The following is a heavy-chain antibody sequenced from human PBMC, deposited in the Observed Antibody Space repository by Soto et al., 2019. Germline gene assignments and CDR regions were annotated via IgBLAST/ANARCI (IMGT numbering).Heavy chain of an antibody. D-gene: IGHD6-6*01. Sequence: GSLRLSCAASGFTFSSYAMSWVRQAPGKGLEWVSVISGSDDSTYYADSVKGRFTISRDNSKNTLYLQMNSLRAEDTAVYYCAKRSSSSTFDYRGPGTLLTGSS. CDR1: GFTFSSYA. CDR2: ISGSDDST. J-gene: IGHJ4*02. V-gene: IGHV3-23*01. CDR3: AKRSSSSTFDY.